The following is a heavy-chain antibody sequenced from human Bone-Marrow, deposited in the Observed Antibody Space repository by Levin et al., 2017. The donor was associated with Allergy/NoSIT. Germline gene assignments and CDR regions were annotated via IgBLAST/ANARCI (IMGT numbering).Heavy chain of an antibody. CDR1: GFTFSSYD. V-gene: IGHV3-13*01. Sequence: LSLTCAASGFTFSSYDMHWVRQATGKGLEWVSAIGTAGDTYYPGSVKGRFTISRENAKNSLYLQMNSLRAGDTAVYYCARGDSHAFDIWGQGTMVTVSS. D-gene: IGHD2-15*01. CDR3: ARGDSHAFDI. CDR2: IGTAGDT. J-gene: IGHJ3*02.